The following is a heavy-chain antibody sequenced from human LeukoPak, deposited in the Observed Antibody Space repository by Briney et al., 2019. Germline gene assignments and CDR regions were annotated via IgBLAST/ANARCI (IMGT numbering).Heavy chain of an antibody. D-gene: IGHD2-2*01. V-gene: IGHV3-7*01. CDR1: GFTFSSYW. J-gene: IGHJ5*02. Sequence: GGSLRLSCAASGFTFSSYWMSWVRQAPGKGLEWVANIKQDGSEKYYVDSVKGRFTISRDNAKKSLYLQMNSLRAEDTAVYYCARDLRYCSSTSCSWFDRWGQGTLVTVSS. CDR2: IKQDGSEK. CDR3: ARDLRYCSSTSCSWFDR.